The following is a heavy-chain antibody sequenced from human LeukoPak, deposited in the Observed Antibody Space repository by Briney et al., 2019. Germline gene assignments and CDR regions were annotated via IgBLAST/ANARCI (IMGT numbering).Heavy chain of an antibody. Sequence: SETLSLTCTVSGGSISSSSYYWSWIRQPPGKGLEWIGEINHSGSTNYNPSLKSRVTISVDTSKNQFSLKLSSVTAADTAVYYCARKTGTRYSYGSTGAFDIWGQGTMVTVSS. CDR2: INHSGST. V-gene: IGHV4-39*07. J-gene: IGHJ3*02. CDR1: GGSISSSSYY. D-gene: IGHD5-18*01. CDR3: ARKTGTRYSYGSTGAFDI.